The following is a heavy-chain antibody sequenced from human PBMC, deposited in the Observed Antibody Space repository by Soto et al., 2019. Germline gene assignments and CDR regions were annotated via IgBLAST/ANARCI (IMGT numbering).Heavy chain of an antibody. Sequence: EVELLESGGVLVQPGGSLRLSGVASRFTFTSDAMSWVHQDPGKGLEWVAAISASGGATIHADSVKGRLTISRDNSKNTLYLQLNSRRAEDTAVYYFAKDVEGGGVFRGAFDFWGQGTQVTVSS. CDR1: RFTFTSDA. CDR3: AKDVEGGGVFRGAFDF. J-gene: IGHJ4*02. CDR2: ISASGGAT. D-gene: IGHD3-16*01. V-gene: IGHV3-23*01.